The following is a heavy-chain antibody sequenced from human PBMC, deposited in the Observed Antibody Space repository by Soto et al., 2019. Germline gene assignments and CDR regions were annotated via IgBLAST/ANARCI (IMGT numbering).Heavy chain of an antibody. D-gene: IGHD2-15*01. CDR1: GGTFDNFI. V-gene: IGHV1-69*01. CDR3: AINGIGSSCLSQYARMHV. CDR2: IVPMLGTP. Sequence: QVQLVQSGAEVKEPGSSVRVSCKASGGTFDNFIMNWLRQTPVQGLEWMGGIVPMLGTPTYEDKFKGRVTISANGSTSTMYSEVTSVRSEDTAIYYCAINGIGSSCLSQYARMHVWGQGTTFTISS. J-gene: IGHJ6*02.